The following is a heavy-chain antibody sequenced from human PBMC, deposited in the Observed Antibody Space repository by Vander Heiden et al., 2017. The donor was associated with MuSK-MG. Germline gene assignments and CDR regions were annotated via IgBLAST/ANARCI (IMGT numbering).Heavy chain of an antibody. CDR1: GFTFSSYA. V-gene: IGHV3-30-3*01. CDR2: ISYDGSNK. CDR3: ARDGAKGGYYDILTGYYVYYYYYMDV. Sequence: QVQLVESGGGVVQPGRSLRLSCAASGFTFSSYAMPWVRQAPGKGLEWVAVISYDGSNKYYADSVKGRFTISRDNSKNTLYLQMNSLRAEDTAVYYCARDGAKGGYYDILTGYYVYYYYYMDVWCKGTTVTVSS. J-gene: IGHJ6*03. D-gene: IGHD3-9*01.